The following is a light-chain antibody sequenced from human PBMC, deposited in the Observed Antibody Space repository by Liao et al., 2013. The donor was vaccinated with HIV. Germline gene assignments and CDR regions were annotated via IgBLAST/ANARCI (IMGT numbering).Light chain of an antibody. J-gene: IGLJ1*01. V-gene: IGLV3-21*04. CDR2: FDS. CDR3: QVWDRSSDQYV. CDR1: DIATKS. Sequence: SYELTQPPSVSVAPGETAKITCGGDDIATKSVHWYQQKAGQAPVLVISFDSDRPSGIPERFSGSTSGNTATVTIARVEAGDEADYYCQVWDRSSDQYVFGVGTKVTVL.